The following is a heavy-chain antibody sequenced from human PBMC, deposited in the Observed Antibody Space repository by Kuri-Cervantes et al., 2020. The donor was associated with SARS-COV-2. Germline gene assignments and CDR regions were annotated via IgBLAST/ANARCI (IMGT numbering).Heavy chain of an antibody. CDR2: ISWNSGSI. Sequence: GGSLRLSCAASGFTFDDYAMHWVRQAPGKGLEWVSGISWNSGSIGYADSVKGRFTISRDNAKSSVYLQMNSLRAEDTALYYCTRGDFFDRTGNFQDAFDVWGQGTMVTVSS. CDR3: TRGDFFDRTGNFQDAFDV. D-gene: IGHD3/OR15-3a*01. CDR1: GFTFDDYA. V-gene: IGHV3-9*01. J-gene: IGHJ3*01.